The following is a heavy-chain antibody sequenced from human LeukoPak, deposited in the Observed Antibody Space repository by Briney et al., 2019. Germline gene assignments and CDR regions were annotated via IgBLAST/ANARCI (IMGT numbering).Heavy chain of an antibody. V-gene: IGHV4-34*01. CDR1: GGSFSGYY. Sequence: PSETLSLTCAVYGGSFSGYYWSWVRQPPGKGLEWLGEINHSGSTNYNPSLKSRVTISVDTSKNQFSLKLSSVTAADTAVYYCARNPPKYYYGSGSYADAFDIWGQGTMVTVSS. CDR2: INHSGST. D-gene: IGHD3-10*01. J-gene: IGHJ3*02. CDR3: ARNPPKYYYGSGSYADAFDI.